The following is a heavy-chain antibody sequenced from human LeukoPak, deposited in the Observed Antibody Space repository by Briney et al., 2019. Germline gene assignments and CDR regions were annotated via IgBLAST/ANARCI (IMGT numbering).Heavy chain of an antibody. CDR3: ASGYCSGGSCYSRNAFDI. V-gene: IGHV3-53*04. CDR1: GFTVSSNY. D-gene: IGHD2-15*01. CDR2: IYSGGST. Sequence: GGSLRLSCAASGFTVSSNYMSWVRQAPGKGLEWVSVIYSGGSTYHADSVKGRFTISRHNSENTLYLQMNSLRAEDTAVYYCASGYCSGGSCYSRNAFDIWGQGTMVTVSS. J-gene: IGHJ3*02.